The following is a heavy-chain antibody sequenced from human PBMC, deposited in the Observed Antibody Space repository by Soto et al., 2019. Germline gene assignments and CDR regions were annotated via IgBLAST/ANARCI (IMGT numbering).Heavy chain of an antibody. CDR3: ARSWYYYDSSGYYGRFAP. V-gene: IGHV1-3*01. CDR2: INAGNGNT. Sequence: ASVKVSCKACGYTFTSCAMHWVRQAPGQRLEWMGWINAGNGNTKYSQKFQGRVTITRDTSASTAYMELSSLRSEDTAVYYCARSWYYYDSSGYYGRFAPWGQGTRVPV. D-gene: IGHD3-22*01. J-gene: IGHJ5*02. CDR1: GYTFTSCA.